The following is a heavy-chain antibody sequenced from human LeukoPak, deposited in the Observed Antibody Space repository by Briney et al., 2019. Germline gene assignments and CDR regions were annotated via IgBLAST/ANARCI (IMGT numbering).Heavy chain of an antibody. Sequence: GGSLRLSCAVSGFISSNYWMSWVRQAPGKGLEWVANINQDGSESYSMDSVKGRFTISRDNAKNSLYLLMNSLRPEDTAVYYCAKGSGRFDPWGQGTLVTVSS. CDR1: GFISSNYW. CDR2: INQDGSES. CDR3: AKGSGRFDP. V-gene: IGHV3-7*01. D-gene: IGHD3-10*01. J-gene: IGHJ5*02.